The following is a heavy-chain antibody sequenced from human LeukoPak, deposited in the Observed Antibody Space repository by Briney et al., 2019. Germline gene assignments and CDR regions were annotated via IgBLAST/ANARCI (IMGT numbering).Heavy chain of an antibody. Sequence: GGSLRLSCAASGFTVSSNYMSWVRQAPGKGLEWVSVIYSGGSTYYADSVKGRFTISRDNSKNTVDLQMNSLRAEDTAVYYCARGHDYDSSVAYWGQGSLVTVSS. D-gene: IGHD3-22*01. V-gene: IGHV3-66*01. CDR1: GFTVSSNY. CDR2: IYSGGST. CDR3: ARGHDYDSSVAY. J-gene: IGHJ4*02.